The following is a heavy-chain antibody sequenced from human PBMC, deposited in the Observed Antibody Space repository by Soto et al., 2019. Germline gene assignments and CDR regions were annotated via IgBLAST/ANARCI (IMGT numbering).Heavy chain of an antibody. CDR2: ISSSSSTI. D-gene: IGHD5-12*01. CDR1: GFTFSSYS. CDR3: ARGSGYEFDY. Sequence: EVPLVESGGGLVQPGGSLRLSCAASGFTFSSYSMNWVRQAPGKGLEWVSYISSSSSTIYYADSVKGRFTISRDNAKNSLYLQMNSLRAEDTAVYYCARGSGYEFDYWGQGTLVTVSS. J-gene: IGHJ4*02. V-gene: IGHV3-48*01.